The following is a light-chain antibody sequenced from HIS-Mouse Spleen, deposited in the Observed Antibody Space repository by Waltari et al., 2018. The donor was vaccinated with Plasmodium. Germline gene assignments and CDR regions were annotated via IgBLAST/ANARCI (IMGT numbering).Light chain of an antibody. J-gene: IGLJ3*02. CDR3: YSTDSSGNHRV. V-gene: IGLV3-10*01. Sequence: SYQLPQPPSVSVSPGQTARTTCAGAALTKKYAYWYQQKSVQPPVLVIYEDSKRPSGIPERFSGSSSGTMATLTISGAQVEDEADYYCYSTDSSGNHRVFGGGTKLTVL. CDR2: EDS. CDR1: ALTKKY.